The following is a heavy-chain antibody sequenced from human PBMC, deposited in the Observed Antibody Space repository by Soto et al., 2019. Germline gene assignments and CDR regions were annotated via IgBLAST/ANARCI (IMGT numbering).Heavy chain of an antibody. Sequence: SETLSLTCAFYGGSFSGYYWSWIRQPPGKGLEWIGEINHSGSTNYNPSLKSRVTISVDTSKNQFSLKLSSVTAADTAVYYCARGDIIAGAGQLYYYYGMDVWGQGTTVTVSS. V-gene: IGHV4-34*01. CDR1: GGSFSGYY. CDR2: INHSGST. CDR3: ARGDIIAGAGQLYYYYGMDV. J-gene: IGHJ6*02. D-gene: IGHD6-19*01.